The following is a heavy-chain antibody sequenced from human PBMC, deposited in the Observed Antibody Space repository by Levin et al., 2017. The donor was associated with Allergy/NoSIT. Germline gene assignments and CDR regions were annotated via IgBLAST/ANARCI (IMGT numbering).Heavy chain of an antibody. Sequence: PSETLSLTCTVSGASISSYYWTWIRQPPGKGLEWIGYVYYSGNTNYNPSLRSRVTISVDTSKNHLALKLTSVTAADTAVYYCARAVNCSGGSCFSQGWFDPWGQGTLVTVSS. CDR1: GASISSYY. D-gene: IGHD2-15*01. CDR2: VYYSGNT. CDR3: ARAVNCSGGSCFSQGWFDP. J-gene: IGHJ5*02. V-gene: IGHV4-59*12.